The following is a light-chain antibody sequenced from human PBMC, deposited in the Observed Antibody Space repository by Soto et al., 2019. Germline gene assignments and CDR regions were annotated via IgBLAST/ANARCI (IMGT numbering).Light chain of an antibody. J-gene: IGLJ1*01. CDR3: SSYTSSSTSV. Sequence: QSALTQPASVSGSPGQSITISCTGTSSDVGGYKYVSWYQQHPGKVPKLMIHDVSNRPSGVSNRFSGYKSGNTASLTISGLQAEDEADYYCSSYTSSSTSVFGTGTKLTVL. V-gene: IGLV2-14*03. CDR1: SSDVGGYKY. CDR2: DVS.